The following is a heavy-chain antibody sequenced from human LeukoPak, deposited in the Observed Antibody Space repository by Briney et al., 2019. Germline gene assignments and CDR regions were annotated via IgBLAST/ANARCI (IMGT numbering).Heavy chain of an antibody. CDR2: ISAYNGNT. CDR1: GYTFTNYG. J-gene: IGHJ4*02. Sequence: ASVTVSCKASGYTFTNYGISWVRQAPGQGLEGMGWISAYNGNTNYAQRFQGRVTMTTDTSTNTAYMELRSLTSDDAAVYYCARAPYHILTGYGDDYWGQGTLVTVSS. V-gene: IGHV1-18*01. D-gene: IGHD3-9*01. CDR3: ARAPYHILTGYGDDY.